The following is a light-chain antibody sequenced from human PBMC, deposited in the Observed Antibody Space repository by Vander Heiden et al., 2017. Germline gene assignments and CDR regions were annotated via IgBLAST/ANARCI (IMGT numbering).Light chain of an antibody. J-gene: IGKJ4*01. V-gene: IGKV3-15*01. Sequence: EIVMTQSPATLSVSPGERATLSCRASQSVSSNLAGYQQKPGQAPRLLIYGASTRATGIPARFSGSGSGTEFTLTISSLQSEDFAVYYCQQYNNWPPLTFGGGTNVEIK. CDR1: QSVSSN. CDR3: QQYNNWPPLT. CDR2: GAS.